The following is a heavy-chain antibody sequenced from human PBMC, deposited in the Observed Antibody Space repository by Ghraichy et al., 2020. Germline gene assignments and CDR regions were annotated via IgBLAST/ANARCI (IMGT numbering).Heavy chain of an antibody. CDR3: ARGLGAVVPRFDP. CDR2: MNPNSGNT. J-gene: IGHJ5*02. D-gene: IGHD3-16*01. Sequence: KGWMNPNSGNTGYAQKFQGRVTMTRNTSISTAYMELSSLRSEDTAVYYCARGLGAVVPRFDPWGQGTLDTVAS. V-gene: IGHV1-8*01.